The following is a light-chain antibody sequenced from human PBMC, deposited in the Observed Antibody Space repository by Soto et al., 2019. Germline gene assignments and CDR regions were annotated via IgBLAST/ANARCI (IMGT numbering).Light chain of an antibody. J-gene: IGKJ4*01. CDR2: DAS. CDR1: QSVSSY. Sequence: ELVLTQSPATLSLSPGERGTLSCRCSQSVSSYLAWYQQKPGQAPRLLIYDASNRATGIPARFSGSGSGTDFTLTISSLEPEDFAVYYCQQRSNWPPRLTFGGGTKVDIK. V-gene: IGKV3-11*01. CDR3: QQRSNWPPRLT.